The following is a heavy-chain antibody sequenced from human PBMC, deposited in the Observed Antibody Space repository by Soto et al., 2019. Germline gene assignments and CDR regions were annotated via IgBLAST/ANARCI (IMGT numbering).Heavy chain of an antibody. CDR2: IHHSGST. J-gene: IGHJ6*03. CDR1: GGSISISNW. D-gene: IGHD1-26*01. CDR3: ARGGYYFDMDV. Sequence: QVQLQESGPGLVKPSETLSLTCAVSGGSISISNWWSWVRQTPGKGLEWIGQIHHSGSTNYSPSLTSRVTISVDKSKSQFSLKMNSVPAADTAMYYCARGGYYFDMDVWGKGTTVTVSS. V-gene: IGHV4-4*02.